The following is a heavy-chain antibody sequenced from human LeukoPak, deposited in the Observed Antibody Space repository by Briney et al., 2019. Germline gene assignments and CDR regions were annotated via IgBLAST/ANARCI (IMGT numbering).Heavy chain of an antibody. CDR1: GYTFTGYY. CDR2: INPNSGGT. D-gene: IGHD5-18*01. Sequence: ASVKVSCKASGYTFTGYYMHWVRQAPGQGLEWMGWINPNSGGTNYAQKFQGRVTMTRDTSISTAYMELSRLRSDDTAVYYCARSRGYSYGYFSYRGQGTLVTVSS. V-gene: IGHV1-2*02. CDR3: ARSRGYSYGYFSY. J-gene: IGHJ4*02.